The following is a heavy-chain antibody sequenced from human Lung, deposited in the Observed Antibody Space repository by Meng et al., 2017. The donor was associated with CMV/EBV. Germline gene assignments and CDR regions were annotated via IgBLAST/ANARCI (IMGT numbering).Heavy chain of an antibody. Sequence: GEXXKISCQGSGYSFTSYWIGWVRQMPGKGLEWMGIMYPGDSDIRYSPSFQGQVTMSADKSISTAYLQWSSLKASDTAIYYCARHSGDFISWGVPYGWDVWGQGTXVTVSS. J-gene: IGHJ6*02. CDR3: ARHSGDFISWGVPYGWDV. D-gene: IGHD3-16*01. V-gene: IGHV5-51*01. CDR2: MYPGDSDI. CDR1: GYSFTSYW.